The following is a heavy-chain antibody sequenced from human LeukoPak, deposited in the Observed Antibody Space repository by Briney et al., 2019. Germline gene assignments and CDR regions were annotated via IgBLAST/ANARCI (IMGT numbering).Heavy chain of an antibody. CDR1: GGSISSGSYY. Sequence: SETLSLTCTVSGGSISSGSYYWSWIRQPAGKGLEWIGRIYTSGSTNYNPSLKSRVTISVDTSKNRFSLKLSSVSAADTAVYYCAREVYDSRSGLTLRQEVYYGMDVWGQGTTVTVSS. CDR3: AREVYDSRSGLTLRQEVYYGMDV. J-gene: IGHJ6*02. V-gene: IGHV4-61*02. D-gene: IGHD3-3*01. CDR2: IYTSGST.